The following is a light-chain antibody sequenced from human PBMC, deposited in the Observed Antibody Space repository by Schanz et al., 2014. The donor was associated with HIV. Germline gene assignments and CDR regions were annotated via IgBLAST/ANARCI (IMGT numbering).Light chain of an antibody. CDR1: QNISPW. V-gene: IGKV1-5*03. Sequence: DIQMTQSPSTLSASVGDRVSITCRASQNISPWLAWYQQKPGRPPKLLIYEASTLETGVPSRFSGSGSGTEFTLTIDSLQPDDFATYYCQRYNSYSHTFGQGTKLDIK. J-gene: IGKJ2*01. CDR2: EAS. CDR3: QRYNSYSHT.